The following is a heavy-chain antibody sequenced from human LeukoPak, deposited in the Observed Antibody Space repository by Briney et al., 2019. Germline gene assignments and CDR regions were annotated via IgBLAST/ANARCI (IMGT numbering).Heavy chain of an antibody. CDR1: GFTFSSYA. Sequence: PGGSLRLSCAASGFTFSSYAMSWVRPAPGKGLGWVSAISGSGGSTYYADSVKGRFTISRDNSKNTLYLQMNSLRAEDTAVYYCAKVPGSKYGMDVWGQGTTVTVSS. CDR3: AKVPGSKYGMDV. CDR2: ISGSGGST. V-gene: IGHV3-23*01. J-gene: IGHJ6*02.